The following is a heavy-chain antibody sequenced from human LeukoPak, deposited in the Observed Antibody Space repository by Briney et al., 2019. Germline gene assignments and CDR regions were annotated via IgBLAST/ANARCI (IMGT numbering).Heavy chain of an antibody. V-gene: IGHV3-7*01. CDR3: ATSHDSAGND. D-gene: IGHD2-15*01. CDR1: GFAFSDFW. CDR2: IRHDGNAK. J-gene: IGHJ4*02. Sequence: TGGSLRLSCAASGFAFSDFWMSWVRQAPGKGLEWVANIRHDGNAKNYVPSVRGRFTISRDNAKNSLYLQMNSLTVEDTAVYYCATSHDSAGNDWGQETLVTVSS.